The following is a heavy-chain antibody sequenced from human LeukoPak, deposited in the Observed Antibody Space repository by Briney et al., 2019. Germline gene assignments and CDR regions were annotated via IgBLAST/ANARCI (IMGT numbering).Heavy chain of an antibody. V-gene: IGHV4-34*01. D-gene: IGHD3-10*01. CDR1: GGSFSGYY. CDR3: ARGDRGYGDFDY. Sequence: PSETLSLTCAVYGGSFSGYYWSWIRQPPGKGLEWIGEINHSGSTNYNPSLKSRVTISVDTSKNQFSLKLSSVTAADTAVYYCARGDRGYGDFDYWGQGTLVTVSS. J-gene: IGHJ4*02. CDR2: INHSGST.